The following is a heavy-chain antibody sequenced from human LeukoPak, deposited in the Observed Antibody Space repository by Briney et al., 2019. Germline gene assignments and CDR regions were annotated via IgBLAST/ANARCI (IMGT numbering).Heavy chain of an antibody. CDR1: GGSISSYY. Sequence: SETLSLTCTVSGGSISSYYWSWIRQPPGKGPEWIGNIYYSGSTNYNPSLKSRVTISVDTSKNQFSLKLSSVTAADTAVYYCARSMRRVDIWGQGTMVTVSS. D-gene: IGHD2/OR15-2a*01. CDR2: IYYSGST. J-gene: IGHJ3*02. V-gene: IGHV4-59*01. CDR3: ARSMRRVDI.